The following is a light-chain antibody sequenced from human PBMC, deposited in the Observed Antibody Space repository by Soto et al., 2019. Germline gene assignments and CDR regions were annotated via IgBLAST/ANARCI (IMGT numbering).Light chain of an antibody. Sequence: DIQMTQSPSTLSTSVGDRVTITCRASQSISNWLAWYQQKPGKAPKLLIYKASTLESGDPSRFSGSGSGTEFTLTISSLQPDDFATYYCQQYKSYASSFGQGTKLEIK. V-gene: IGKV1-5*03. CDR3: QQYKSYASS. J-gene: IGKJ2*03. CDR2: KAS. CDR1: QSISNW.